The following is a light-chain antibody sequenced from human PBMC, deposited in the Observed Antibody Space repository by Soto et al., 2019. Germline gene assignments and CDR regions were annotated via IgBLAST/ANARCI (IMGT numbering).Light chain of an antibody. CDR3: AAWDDSLSVVV. CDR2: RNN. Sequence: QSVLTQPPSASGTPGQRVTISCSGSSSNIGSNYVYWYQQLPGTAPKLLIYRNNQRPSGVPDQFSGSKSGTSASLAISGLRSEDEADYYGAAWDDSLSVVVFGGGTKVTVL. V-gene: IGLV1-47*01. J-gene: IGLJ2*01. CDR1: SSNIGSNY.